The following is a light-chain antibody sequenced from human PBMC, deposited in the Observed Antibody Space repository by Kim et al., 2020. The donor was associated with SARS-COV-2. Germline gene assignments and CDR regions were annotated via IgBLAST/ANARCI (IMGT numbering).Light chain of an antibody. Sequence: ASVGDRATITCRASQGISNDLAWYQQKPGKVPKLLIYAASTLQSGVPSRCSGSGSGTEFTLTISRLQPEDVATYYCQKYDSAPLTFGGGTKVDIK. CDR1: QGISND. V-gene: IGKV1-27*01. CDR3: QKYDSAPLT. J-gene: IGKJ4*01. CDR2: AAS.